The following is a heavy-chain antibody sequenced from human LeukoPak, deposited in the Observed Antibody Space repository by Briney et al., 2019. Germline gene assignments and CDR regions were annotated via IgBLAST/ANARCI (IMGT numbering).Heavy chain of an antibody. CDR3: ARGSDTAAGLY. J-gene: IGHJ4*02. Sequence: SETLSLTCAVYGGSFSGYYWSWIRQPPGKGLEWIGEINHSGSTNYNPSLKSRISISVDSSKNQFSLKVSSVTAADTAVYYCARGSDTAAGLYWGQGTLVTVSS. D-gene: IGHD6-13*01. V-gene: IGHV4-34*01. CDR2: INHSGST. CDR1: GGSFSGYY.